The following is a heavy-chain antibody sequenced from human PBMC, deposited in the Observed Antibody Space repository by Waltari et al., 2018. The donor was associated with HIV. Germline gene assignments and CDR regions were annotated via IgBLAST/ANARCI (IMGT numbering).Heavy chain of an antibody. D-gene: IGHD5-18*01. CDR2: TIPIFGTA. CDR3: ASCDTAMVNWYFDL. V-gene: IGHV1-69*01. CDR1: GGTFSSYA. Sequence: QVQLVQSGAEVKKPGSSVKVSCKASGGTFSSYAISWVRQAPGQGLEWMGGTIPIFGTANYAQKFQGRVTITADESTSTAYMELSSLRSEDTAVYYCASCDTAMVNWYFDLWGRGTLVTVSS. J-gene: IGHJ2*01.